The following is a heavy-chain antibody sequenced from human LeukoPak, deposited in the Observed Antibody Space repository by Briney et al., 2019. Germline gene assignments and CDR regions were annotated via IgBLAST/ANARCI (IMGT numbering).Heavy chain of an antibody. J-gene: IGHJ3*02. CDR3: AKASRELNTVGAFDI. CDR2: ISWNSGSI. V-gene: IGHV3-9*03. CDR1: GFTFDDYA. Sequence: GGSLRLSCAASGFTFDDYAMHWVRHAPGKGLEWVSGISWNSGSIGYADSVKGRFTISRDNAKNSLYLQMNSLRAEDMALYYCAKASRELNTVGAFDIWGQGTMVTVSS. D-gene: IGHD1-26*01.